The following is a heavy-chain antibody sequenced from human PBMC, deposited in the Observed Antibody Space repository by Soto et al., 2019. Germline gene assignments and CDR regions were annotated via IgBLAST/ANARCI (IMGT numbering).Heavy chain of an antibody. D-gene: IGHD3-22*01. V-gene: IGHV6-1*01. CDR3: ARLRDYYDSSGYFYEALDF. J-gene: IGHJ4*02. Sequence: SQTLSLTCAISGDSVSSNSAAWNWIRQSPSRGLEWLGRTYYRSKWYNDYAVSVKSRITIDPDTSKNQFSLQLNSVTPEDTAVYFCARLRDYYDSSGYFYEALDFWGQGTLVTVSS. CDR1: GDSVSSNSAA. CDR2: TYYRSKWYN.